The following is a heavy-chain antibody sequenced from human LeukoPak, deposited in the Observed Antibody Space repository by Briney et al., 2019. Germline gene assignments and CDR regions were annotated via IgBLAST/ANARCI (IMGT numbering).Heavy chain of an antibody. D-gene: IGHD2-15*01. CDR3: ARGAWATRLGS. CDR1: GESLNSYY. CDR2: IYESGTT. J-gene: IGHJ4*02. Sequence: SETLSLTCAVYGESLNSYYWSWVRQPPGAGQEWIGEIYESGTTEYNPSLKSRVTISMVPAKQQFSLSLSSVTAAATAVYYCARGAWATRLGSWGLGTPVIVSS. V-gene: IGHV4-34*01.